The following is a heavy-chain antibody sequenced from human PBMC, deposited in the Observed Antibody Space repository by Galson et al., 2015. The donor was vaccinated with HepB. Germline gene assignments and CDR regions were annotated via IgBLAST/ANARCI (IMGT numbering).Heavy chain of an antibody. CDR3: AGGSGIRGVQDGLDV. Sequence: SLRLSCAASGLTVGRNYMSWVRQAPGKGLEWVSVIYSGGTKYYADSVKGRFTISRDNSKNTLYLQMKSLRAEDTAVYYCAGGSGIRGVQDGLDVWGQGTTVTVSS. D-gene: IGHD3-10*01. CDR1: GLTVGRNY. V-gene: IGHV3-53*01. J-gene: IGHJ6*02. CDR2: IYSGGTK.